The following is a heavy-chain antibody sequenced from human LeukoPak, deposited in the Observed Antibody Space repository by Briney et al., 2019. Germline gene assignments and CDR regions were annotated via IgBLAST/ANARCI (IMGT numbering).Heavy chain of an antibody. Sequence: PSETLSLTCTVSGASISTYYWSWIRQPPGKGLEWIGHIYHSGITNYNPSLKSQVTISVDTSKNQFSLKLSSVTAADTAVYYCARAGGYCSGGSCYGWFDPWGQGTLVTVSS. D-gene: IGHD2-15*01. CDR3: ARAGGYCSGGSCYGWFDP. CDR1: GASISTYY. V-gene: IGHV4-59*01. CDR2: IYHSGIT. J-gene: IGHJ5*02.